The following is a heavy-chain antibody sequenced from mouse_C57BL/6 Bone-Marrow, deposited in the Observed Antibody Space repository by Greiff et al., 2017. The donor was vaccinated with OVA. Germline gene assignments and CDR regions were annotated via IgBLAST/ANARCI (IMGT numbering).Heavy chain of an antibody. D-gene: IGHD2-4*01. CDR3: ARRGRLRTWFAY. J-gene: IGHJ3*01. V-gene: IGHV1-72*01. CDR2: IDPNSGGT. Sequence: QVQLQQPGAELVTPGASVKLSCKASGYTFTSYWMHWVKQRPGRGLEWIGRIDPNSGGTKYNEKFKSKATLTVDKPSSTAYMQLSSLTSEDSAVYYCARRGRLRTWFAYWGQGTLVTVSA. CDR1: GYTFTSYW.